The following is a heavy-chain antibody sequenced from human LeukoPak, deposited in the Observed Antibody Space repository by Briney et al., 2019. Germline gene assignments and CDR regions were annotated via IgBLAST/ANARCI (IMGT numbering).Heavy chain of an antibody. J-gene: IGHJ4*02. Sequence: ASVKVSCKASGYTYTGYYMHWVRQAPGQGLEWMGWINPNSGDTNYAQKFQGRVTMTRDTSISTANMELSRLRSDDTAVYYCARDGSVGAWDFDYWGQGTLVTVSS. CDR2: INPNSGDT. CDR1: GYTYTGYY. CDR3: ARDGSVGAWDFDY. D-gene: IGHD1-26*01. V-gene: IGHV1-2*02.